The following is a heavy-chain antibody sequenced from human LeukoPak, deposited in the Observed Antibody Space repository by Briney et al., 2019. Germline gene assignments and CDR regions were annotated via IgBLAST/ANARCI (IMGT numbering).Heavy chain of an antibody. D-gene: IGHD4-23*01. CDR2: INHNGST. J-gene: IGHJ4*02. CDR3: ASGYGGLFDY. Sequence: SETLSLTCAVYGGSFSGYYWSWIRQPPGKGLEWIGEINHNGSTNYNPSLKSRVTISVDTSKNQFSLKLSSVTAADTAVYYCASGYGGLFDYWGQGTLVTVSS. V-gene: IGHV4-34*01. CDR1: GGSFSGYY.